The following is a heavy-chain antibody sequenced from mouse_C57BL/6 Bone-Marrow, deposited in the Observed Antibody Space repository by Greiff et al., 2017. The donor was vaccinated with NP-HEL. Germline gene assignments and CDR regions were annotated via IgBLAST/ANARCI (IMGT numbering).Heavy chain of an antibody. J-gene: IGHJ3*01. D-gene: IGHD1-1*01. CDR3: ARSPGSSYEAWFAY. CDR2: INPNHGTT. CDR1: GYSFTDYN. Sequence: VQLKESGPELVKPGASVKISCKASGYSFTDYNMNWVKQSNGKSLEWIGVINPNHGTTSYNQKFKGKATLTIDQSSSTAYMQLNSLTSEDSAVYYCARSPGSSYEAWFAYWGQGTLVTVSA. V-gene: IGHV1-39*01.